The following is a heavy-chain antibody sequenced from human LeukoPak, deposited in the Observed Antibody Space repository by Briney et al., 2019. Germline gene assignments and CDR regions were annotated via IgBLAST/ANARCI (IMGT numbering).Heavy chain of an antibody. J-gene: IGHJ4*02. D-gene: IGHD4-23*01. CDR3: KSGGAAPGSFDN. V-gene: IGHV3-21*06. Sequence: GGSLRLSCAASGFTFSSYSMNWVRQAPGKGLEWVSSISSSSSYIYYADSVKGRFTISRDSAKNSLYLQLNSLRVEDTAVYYCKSGGAAPGSFDNWGQGTLVTVSP. CDR2: ISSSSSYI. CDR1: GFTFSSYS.